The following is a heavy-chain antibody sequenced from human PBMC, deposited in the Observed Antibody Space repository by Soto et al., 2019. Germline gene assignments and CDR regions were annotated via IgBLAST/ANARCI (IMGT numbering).Heavy chain of an antibody. CDR2: IYYSGST. Sequence: PSETLSLTCTVSGVSISTSSYYWGWIRQPPGKGLEWIGSIYYSGSTYYNPSLKSRVTISVDTSKKQFSLNLTFVTAADTAMYYCATFRSGYYQTDAFDIWGQGTMVTVSS. D-gene: IGHD3-22*01. V-gene: IGHV4-39*07. CDR3: ATFRSGYYQTDAFDI. J-gene: IGHJ3*02. CDR1: GVSISTSSYY.